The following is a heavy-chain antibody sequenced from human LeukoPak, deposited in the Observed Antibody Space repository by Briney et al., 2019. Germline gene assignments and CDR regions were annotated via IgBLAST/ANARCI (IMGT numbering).Heavy chain of an antibody. Sequence: PSETLSLTCTVPGGSISSSSYYWGWIRQPPGKGLEWIGSIYYSGSTYYNPSLKSRVTISVDTSRNHFSLKVTSVTAADTAVYYCARRVHYGDYFDYWGQGTLVTVSS. CDR1: GGSISSSSYY. V-gene: IGHV4-39*01. CDR3: ARRVHYGDYFDY. CDR2: IYYSGST. D-gene: IGHD4-17*01. J-gene: IGHJ4*02.